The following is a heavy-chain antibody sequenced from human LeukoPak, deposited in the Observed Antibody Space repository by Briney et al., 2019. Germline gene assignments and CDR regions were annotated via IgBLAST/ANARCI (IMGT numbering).Heavy chain of an antibody. CDR3: AIHNYYDSSGYYSTTNNWFDP. V-gene: IGHV1-8*01. Sequence: ASVKVSCKASGYTFTSYDINWVRQATGQGLEWMGWMNPNSGNTGYAQKFQGRVTMTRNTSISTAYMELSSLRSEDTAVYYCAIHNYYDSSGYYSTTNNWFDPWGQGTLVTVSS. D-gene: IGHD3-22*01. J-gene: IGHJ5*02. CDR2: MNPNSGNT. CDR1: GYTFTSYD.